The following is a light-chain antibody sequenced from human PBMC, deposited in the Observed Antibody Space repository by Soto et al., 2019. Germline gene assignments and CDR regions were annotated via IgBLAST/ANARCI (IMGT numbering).Light chain of an antibody. CDR1: QSVGSS. J-gene: IGKJ1*01. V-gene: IGKV3-11*01. CDR2: AAS. CDR3: QQGNTWPWT. Sequence: EIVLTQSPATLSLSPGERATLSCRASQSVGSSLAWYQQKLGQAPRLLIYAASDRATGIPGRFGGSGSGTDFTLIISSLEPEDFAFYYCQQGNTWPWTFGQGTKV.